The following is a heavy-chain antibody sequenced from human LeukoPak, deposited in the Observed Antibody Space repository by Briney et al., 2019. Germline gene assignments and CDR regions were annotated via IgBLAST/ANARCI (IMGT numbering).Heavy chain of an antibody. CDR1: EYSFTGYY. CDR2: INPSSGGT. Sequence: ASVKVSCKASEYSFTGYYMHWVRQAPGQGLEWMGWINPSSGGTNYAQKFQGRVTMTRDTSISTAYMELSRLRSDDTAVYYCARAIGYCTNGVCYLGYWGQGTLVTVSS. J-gene: IGHJ4*02. CDR3: ARAIGYCTNGVCYLGY. D-gene: IGHD2-8*01. V-gene: IGHV1-2*02.